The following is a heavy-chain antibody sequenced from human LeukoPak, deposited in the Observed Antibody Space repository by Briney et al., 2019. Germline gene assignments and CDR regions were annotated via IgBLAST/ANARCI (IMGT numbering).Heavy chain of an antibody. D-gene: IGHD3-3*01. J-gene: IGHJ5*02. CDR1: GFTFSSYW. Sequence: PGGSLRLSCAASGFTFSSYWMSWVRQFPGKGLEWIGTMPFDENVADNEIPSYNPSLKRRVIISAEKSKNQLSLKVNSVTAADTASYYCARLTLTGVAGRGWFDAWGQGTLVIVSS. CDR3: ARLTLTGVAGRGWFDA. CDR2: MPFDENVADNEIP. V-gene: IGHV4-4*02.